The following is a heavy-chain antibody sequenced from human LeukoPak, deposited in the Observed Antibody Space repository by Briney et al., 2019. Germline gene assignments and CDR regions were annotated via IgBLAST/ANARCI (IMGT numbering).Heavy chain of an antibody. Sequence: SETLSLACTVSGYSISSGYYWGWIRQPPGKGLKWIGSISHSGSTYYNPSLKSRVTISVDTSKNQFSLKLSSLTAADTAVYYCARLRRSRLAEFDYWGQGTLVTVSS. D-gene: IGHD3-3*02. CDR1: GYSISSGYY. J-gene: IGHJ4*02. V-gene: IGHV4-38-2*02. CDR2: ISHSGST. CDR3: ARLRRSRLAEFDY.